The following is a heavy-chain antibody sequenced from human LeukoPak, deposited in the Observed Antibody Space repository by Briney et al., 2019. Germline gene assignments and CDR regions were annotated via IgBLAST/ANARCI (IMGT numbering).Heavy chain of an antibody. Sequence: PETLSLTCTVSGGSISSYYWSWIRQPPGKGLEWIGYIYYSGSTKYNPSLKGRITTSVVTSKNQFSLKLTSVTAADTAVYYCARARDTAMGPLDYWGQGTLVTVSS. CDR2: IYYSGST. CDR1: GGSISSYY. V-gene: IGHV4-59*01. CDR3: ARARDTAMGPLDY. J-gene: IGHJ4*02. D-gene: IGHD5-18*01.